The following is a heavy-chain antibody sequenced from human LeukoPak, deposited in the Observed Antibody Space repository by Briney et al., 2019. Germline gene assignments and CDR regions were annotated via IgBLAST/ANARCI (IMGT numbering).Heavy chain of an antibody. CDR2: ISYDGSNK. Sequence: GGSLRLSCAASGFTFSSYAMHWVRQVPGKGLEWVAVISYDGSNKYYADSVKGRFTISRDNSKNTLYLQMNSLRAEDTAVYYCARWTCSSTSCYASWFDPWGQGTLVTVSS. V-gene: IGHV3-30*04. CDR3: ARWTCSSTSCYASWFDP. CDR1: GFTFSSYA. J-gene: IGHJ5*02. D-gene: IGHD2-2*01.